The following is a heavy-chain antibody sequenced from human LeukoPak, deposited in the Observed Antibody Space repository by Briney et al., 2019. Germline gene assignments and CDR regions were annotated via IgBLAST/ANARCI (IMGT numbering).Heavy chain of an antibody. V-gene: IGHV4-59*08. CDR2: IYHTGST. J-gene: IGHJ5*02. CDR3: ARNRYYYGSRSYGVPNWFDP. Sequence: SETLSLTCTISGGSVSDYYWSWIRQSPGKGLEWIGYIYHTGSTSYSPSLKSRVTISADTSKNQFSLKLSSVTAADTAVYYCARNRYYYGSRSYGVPNWFDPWGQGTLVTVSS. D-gene: IGHD3-10*01. CDR1: GGSVSDYY.